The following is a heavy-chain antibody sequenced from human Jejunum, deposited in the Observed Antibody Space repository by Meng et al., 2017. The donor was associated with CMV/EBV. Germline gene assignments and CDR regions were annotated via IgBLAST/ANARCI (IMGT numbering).Heavy chain of an antibody. D-gene: IGHD3-16*01. CDR3: GRDRGEGGFFDY. CDR2: LYTDGTS. V-gene: IGHV3-53*01. Sequence: EVQLVGSGGGLIQPGGSLRLSCAASGFIVSNTYMNWVRQAPGKGLEWVSVLYTDGTSYYADSVKGRFTISRDNSKNTVHLQMNSLTDEDTAVYYCGRDRGEGGFFDYWGQGTVVTVSS. CDR1: GFIVSNTY. J-gene: IGHJ4*01.